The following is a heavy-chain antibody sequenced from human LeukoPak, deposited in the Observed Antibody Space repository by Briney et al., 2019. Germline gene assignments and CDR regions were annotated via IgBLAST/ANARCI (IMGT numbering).Heavy chain of an antibody. V-gene: IGHV4-38-2*02. CDR3: ARAIEVGAMTPFDY. D-gene: IGHD1-26*01. CDR1: GYSISSGYY. J-gene: IGHJ4*02. CDR2: IYHSGST. Sequence: PSETLSLTCTVSGYSISSGYYWGWIRQPPGKGLEWIGSIYHSGSTYYNPSLKSRVTISVDTSKNQFSLKLSSVTAADTAVYYCARAIEVGAMTPFDYWGQGTLVTVSS.